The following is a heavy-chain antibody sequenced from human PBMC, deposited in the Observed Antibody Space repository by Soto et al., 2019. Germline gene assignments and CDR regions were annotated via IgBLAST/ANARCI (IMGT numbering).Heavy chain of an antibody. CDR3: ARGYYDILTGLRGGMDV. D-gene: IGHD3-9*01. V-gene: IGHV1-18*01. CDR2: ISAYNGNT. J-gene: IGHJ6*02. CDR1: GYTFTSYG. Sequence: QVQLVQSGAEVKKPGASVKVSCKASGYTFTSYGISWVRQAPGQGLEWMGWISAYNGNTNYAQKLQGRVTMTTGTSTSTAYMELRSLRSDDTAVYYCARGYYDILTGLRGGMDVWGQGTTVTVSS.